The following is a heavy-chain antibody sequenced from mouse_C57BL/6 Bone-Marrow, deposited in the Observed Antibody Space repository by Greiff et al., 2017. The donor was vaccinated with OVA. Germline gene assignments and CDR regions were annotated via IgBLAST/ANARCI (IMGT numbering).Heavy chain of an antibody. CDR1: GYTFTSYW. CDR2: IHPNSGST. D-gene: IGHD2-2*01. Sequence: QVQLQQPGAELVKPGASVKLSCKASGYTFTSYWMHWVKQRPGQGLEWIGMIHPNSGSTNYNEKFKSKATLTVDKSSSTAYMQLSSLTSEDSAVYYWARWGYDDYFDYWGQGTTLTVSS. J-gene: IGHJ2*01. V-gene: IGHV1-64*01. CDR3: ARWGYDDYFDY.